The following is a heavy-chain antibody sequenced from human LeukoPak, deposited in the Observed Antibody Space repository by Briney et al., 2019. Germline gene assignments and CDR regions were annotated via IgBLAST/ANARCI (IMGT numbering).Heavy chain of an antibody. CDR1: GFTFSNYA. Sequence: GGSLRLSCAASGFTFSNYAMHWVRQAPGKGLEWVAVISYDGSNKYYADSVKGRFTISRDNSKNTLYLQMNSLRAEDTAVYYCATPLTGAFDIWGQGTMVTVSS. D-gene: IGHD7-27*01. V-gene: IGHV3-30-3*01. CDR3: ATPLTGAFDI. J-gene: IGHJ3*02. CDR2: ISYDGSNK.